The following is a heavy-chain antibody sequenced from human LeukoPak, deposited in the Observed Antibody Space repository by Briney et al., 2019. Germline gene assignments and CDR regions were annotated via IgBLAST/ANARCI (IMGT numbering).Heavy chain of an antibody. J-gene: IGHJ4*02. CDR1: GGSFSGYY. CDR2: INHSGST. V-gene: IGHV4-34*01. Sequence: PSETLSLTCAVYGGSFSGYYWSWSRQPPGKGLEWIGEINHSGSTNYNPSLKSRVTISVDTSKNQFSLKLSSVTAADTAVYYCARLTWTNADDSWGQGTLVSDSS. CDR3: ARLTWTNADDS. D-gene: IGHD1-1*01.